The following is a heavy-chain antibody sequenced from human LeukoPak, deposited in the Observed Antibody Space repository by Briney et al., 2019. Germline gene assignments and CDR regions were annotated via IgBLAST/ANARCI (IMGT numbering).Heavy chain of an antibody. CDR2: LIPIFGTA. CDR1: GGAFISYA. Sequence: ASGKCASKASGGAFISYAISWVRPAPGQGGEWMGGLIPIFGTANYAQKFQGRVTITTDASPSTAYMELSSLRSEDPAVYYCARDLGGPAGSRFGVWFDPWGQGTLVTVSS. V-gene: IGHV1-69*05. CDR3: ARDLGGPAGSRFGVWFDP. D-gene: IGHD2-2*01. J-gene: IGHJ5*02.